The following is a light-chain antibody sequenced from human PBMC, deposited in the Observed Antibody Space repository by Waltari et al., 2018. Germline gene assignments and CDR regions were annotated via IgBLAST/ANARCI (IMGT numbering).Light chain of an antibody. V-gene: IGKV3-20*01. Sequence: EIVLTQSPGTLSLSPGARATLSCRASPSVSKYLAWYQEKPGQPPRLRSYDASIRPTGIPDRFSGSGSGTDFSLTISRLEPEDVAVYYCQKYVNLPATFGQGTKVEIK. J-gene: IGKJ1*01. CDR1: PSVSKY. CDR3: QKYVNLPAT. CDR2: DAS.